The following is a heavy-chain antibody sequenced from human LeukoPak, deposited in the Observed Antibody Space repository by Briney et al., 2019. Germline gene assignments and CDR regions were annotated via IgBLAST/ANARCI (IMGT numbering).Heavy chain of an antibody. CDR1: GGSFSGYY. CDR2: INHSGST. D-gene: IGHD7-27*01. J-gene: IGHJ4*02. V-gene: IGHV4-34*01. Sequence: PSETLSLTCAVYGGSFSGYYWSWIRQPPGKGLEWIGEINHSGSTNYNPSLKSRVTISVDTSKNQFSLKLSSVTAADTAVYYCASNWGGDEYYFDYWGQGSLVTVSS. CDR3: ASNWGGDEYYFDY.